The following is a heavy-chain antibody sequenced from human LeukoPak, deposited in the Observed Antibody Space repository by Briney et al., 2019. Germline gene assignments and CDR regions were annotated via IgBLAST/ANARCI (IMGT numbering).Heavy chain of an antibody. Sequence: ASVKVSCKASGYTFTGYYMHWVRQAPGQGLEWMGWINPNSGGTNYAQKFRGGVTMTRDTSISTAYMELSRLRSDDTAVYYCARVSVVPAAYYYYYMDVWGKGTTVTVSS. CDR3: ARVSVVPAAYYYYYMDV. CDR2: INPNSGGT. D-gene: IGHD2-2*01. J-gene: IGHJ6*03. V-gene: IGHV1-2*02. CDR1: GYTFTGYY.